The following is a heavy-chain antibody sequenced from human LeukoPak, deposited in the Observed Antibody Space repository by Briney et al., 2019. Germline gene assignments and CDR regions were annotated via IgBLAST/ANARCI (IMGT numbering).Heavy chain of an antibody. CDR1: GGSISSYY. Sequence: PSETLSLTCTVSGGSISSYYWSWIRQPPGKGLEWIGYIYYSGSTNYNPSLKSRVTISVDTSKNQFSLKLSSVTAADTAVYYCARELDISWYYFDLWGQGIPVTVSS. CDR2: IYYSGST. D-gene: IGHD6-13*01. J-gene: IGHJ5*02. V-gene: IGHV4-59*01. CDR3: ARELDISWYYFDL.